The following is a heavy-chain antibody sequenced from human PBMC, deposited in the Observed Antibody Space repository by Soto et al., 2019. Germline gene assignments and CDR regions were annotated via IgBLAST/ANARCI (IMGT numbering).Heavy chain of an antibody. V-gene: IGHV3-7*03. Sequence: GGSLRLSCAASGFTFSSYWMSCVRQAPGKGLEWVANIKQDGSEKYYVDSVKGRFTISRDNAKNSLYLQMNSLRAEDTAVYYCAREESSSSNYYYGMDVWGQGTTVTVSS. CDR2: IKQDGSEK. J-gene: IGHJ6*02. CDR3: AREESSSSNYYYGMDV. D-gene: IGHD6-6*01. CDR1: GFTFSSYW.